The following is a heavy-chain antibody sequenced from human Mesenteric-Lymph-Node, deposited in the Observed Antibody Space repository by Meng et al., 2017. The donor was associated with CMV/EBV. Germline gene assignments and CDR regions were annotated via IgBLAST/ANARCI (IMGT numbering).Heavy chain of an antibody. CDR1: GFNFGHYG. V-gene: IGHV3-33*06. CDR2: IWYDGRDE. Sequence: SSLRLCCVGSGFNFGHYGMHWVRQAPGRGLEWVAVIWYDGRDEYNADSVKGRFTISRDNSKNTLYLQMDDVRAEDTALYYCAKDGETWGQGVLVTVSS. CDR3: AKDGET. J-gene: IGHJ5*02. D-gene: IGHD3-10*01.